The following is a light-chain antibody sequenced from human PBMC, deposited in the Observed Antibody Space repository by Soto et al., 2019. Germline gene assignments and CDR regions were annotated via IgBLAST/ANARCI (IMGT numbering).Light chain of an antibody. Sequence: LTQSPGTLSLSPGERATLSCRASQSVSSSYLAWYQQKPGQAPRLLIYGASSRATGIPDRFSGSGSGTDFTLTISRLEPEDFTVYYCQQYGISPFTFGPGTKVDIK. CDR1: QSVSSSY. V-gene: IGKV3-20*01. CDR3: QQYGISPFT. CDR2: GAS. J-gene: IGKJ3*01.